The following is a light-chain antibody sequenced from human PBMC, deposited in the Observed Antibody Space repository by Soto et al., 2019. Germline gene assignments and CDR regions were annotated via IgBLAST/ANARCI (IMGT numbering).Light chain of an antibody. V-gene: IGKV1-5*03. Sequence: DIQMTQSPSTLSASVGGRVTITCRASQSVSIWLAWYQQKPGKAPKLLIYKASSLKSGVPSRFSGSGSGTEFTLTISSLQPDDFATYYCQQYNSYWTFGQGTKVEMK. CDR1: QSVSIW. CDR3: QQYNSYWT. J-gene: IGKJ1*01. CDR2: KAS.